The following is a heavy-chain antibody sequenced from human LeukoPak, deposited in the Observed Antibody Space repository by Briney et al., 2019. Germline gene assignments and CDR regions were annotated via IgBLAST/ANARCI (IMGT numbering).Heavy chain of an antibody. CDR2: IYDSGST. D-gene: IGHD5-24*01. J-gene: IGHJ4*02. CDR3: ARDPPGYRDFDY. V-gene: IGHV4-39*07. CDR1: GGSIRSSYYY. Sequence: SETLSLTCTVSGGSIRSSYYYWGWIRQPPGKGLEWIGSIYDSGSTYYNPSLKSRVTISVDTSKNQFSLKLSSVTAADTAVYYCARDPPGYRDFDYWGQGTLVTVSS.